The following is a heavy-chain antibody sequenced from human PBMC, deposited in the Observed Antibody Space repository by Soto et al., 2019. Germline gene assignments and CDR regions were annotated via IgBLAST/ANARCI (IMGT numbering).Heavy chain of an antibody. D-gene: IGHD4-17*01. CDR3: ARDFDADSRTDFDY. V-gene: IGHV3-11*01. Sequence: GGSLRLSCATSGFIFSDYYMHWIRQAPGKGLEWFLYFSVIGLILHYADSAKGRFTISRDNAQNSLYFQLNSLRAEDTALYFCARDFDADSRTDFDYWGQGTLVTVSS. CDR2: FSVIGLIL. J-gene: IGHJ4*02. CDR1: GFIFSDYY.